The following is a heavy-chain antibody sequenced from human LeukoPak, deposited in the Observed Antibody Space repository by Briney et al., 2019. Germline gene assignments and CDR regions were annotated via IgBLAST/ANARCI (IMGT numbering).Heavy chain of an antibody. Sequence: GGSLRLSCAASGFTFSSYWMHWVRQAPGKGLEWVSYISSRSSTKHYADSVKGRFTISRDNAKNSLYLQMKSLRDEDTAVYYCAGSVGASGGDAFDIWGQGTMVTVSS. CDR3: AGSVGASGGDAFDI. D-gene: IGHD1-26*01. V-gene: IGHV3-48*02. J-gene: IGHJ3*02. CDR2: ISSRSSTK. CDR1: GFTFSSYW.